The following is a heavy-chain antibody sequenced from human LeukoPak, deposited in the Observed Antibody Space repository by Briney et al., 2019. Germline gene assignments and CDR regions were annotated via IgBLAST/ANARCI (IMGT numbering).Heavy chain of an antibody. J-gene: IGHJ4*02. D-gene: IGHD3-10*01. CDR3: ARDAITMVRGVLATYYFDY. CDR1: GYTFTEYA. V-gene: IGHV3-48*04. Sequence: SCKASGYTFTEYAMHWVRQAPGKGLEWVSYISSSSSTMYYADSVKGRFTISRDNAKNSLYLQMNSLRAEDTAVYYCARDAITMVRGVLATYYFDYWGQGTLVTVSS. CDR2: ISSSSSTM.